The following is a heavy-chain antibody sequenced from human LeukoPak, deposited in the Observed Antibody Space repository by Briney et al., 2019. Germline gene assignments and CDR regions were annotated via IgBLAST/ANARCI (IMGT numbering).Heavy chain of an antibody. J-gene: IGHJ4*02. Sequence: ASVKVSCKASGGTFSSYAISWVRQAPGQGLEWMGRIIPILGIANYAQKFQGRVTITADKSTSTAHMELSSLRSEDTAVYYCAARGYGDYDYWGQGTLVTVSS. D-gene: IGHD4-17*01. CDR2: IIPILGIA. V-gene: IGHV1-69*04. CDR3: AARGYGDYDY. CDR1: GGTFSSYA.